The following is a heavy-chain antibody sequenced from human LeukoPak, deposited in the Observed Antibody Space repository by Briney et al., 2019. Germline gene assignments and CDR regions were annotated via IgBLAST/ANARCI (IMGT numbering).Heavy chain of an antibody. V-gene: IGHV1-69*05. CDR2: IIPIFGTA. D-gene: IGHD6-13*01. Sequence: ASVKVSCKASCATFSSYAISWVRQAPGQGLEWMGRIIPIFGTANYAQKFQGRVTITTDESTSTAYMELSSLRSDDTAVYYCARDHLAAAGSGGWGQGTLVTVSS. CDR3: ARDHLAAAGSGG. CDR1: CATFSSYA. J-gene: IGHJ4*02.